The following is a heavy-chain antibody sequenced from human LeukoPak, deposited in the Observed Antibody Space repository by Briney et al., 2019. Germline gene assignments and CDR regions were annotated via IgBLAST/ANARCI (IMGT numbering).Heavy chain of an antibody. D-gene: IGHD1-26*01. V-gene: IGHV4-4*07. Sequence: PSETLSLTCTVPGGSISTYHWNWIRQTAGKGLEWIGRIQNSDTNYNPSLKSRVIISVDTSKKQFSLKLSSVTAADTAVYYCARRTDSGSYNWFDHWGQGTLVTVSS. CDR2: IQNSDT. J-gene: IGHJ5*02. CDR1: GGSISTYH. CDR3: ARRTDSGSYNWFDH.